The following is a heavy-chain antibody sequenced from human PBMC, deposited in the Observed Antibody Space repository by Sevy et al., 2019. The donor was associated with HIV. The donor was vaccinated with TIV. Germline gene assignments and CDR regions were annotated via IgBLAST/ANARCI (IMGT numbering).Heavy chain of an antibody. V-gene: IGHV3-43*01. Sequence: GGSLTLSCAASGFTFDDYTMHWVRQAPGKGLEWVSLMSWDGSSTYYAYSVKGRFTISTDNSKNCLYLQMSSLRTEDTAVYYCATGYRRGGSCPRCYFQHWGQGTLVTVSS. J-gene: IGHJ1*01. CDR2: MSWDGSST. D-gene: IGHD2-15*01. CDR3: ATGYRRGGSCPRCYFQH. CDR1: GFTFDDYT.